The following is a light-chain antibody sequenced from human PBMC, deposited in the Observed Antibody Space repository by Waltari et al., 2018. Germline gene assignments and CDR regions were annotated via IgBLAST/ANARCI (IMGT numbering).Light chain of an antibody. V-gene: IGLV1-47*01. Sequence: QSVLTQLPSASGTPGQGVTISCSGSSSNIGDNSDYWYQQFPGTSPKLLIHRNNQRPSGVPDRFSGSKSGTSAFLVISGLRSEDEADYHCAAWDDSLSGWVFGGGTKVTVL. CDR1: SSNIGDNS. CDR3: AAWDDSLSGWV. CDR2: RNN. J-gene: IGLJ3*02.